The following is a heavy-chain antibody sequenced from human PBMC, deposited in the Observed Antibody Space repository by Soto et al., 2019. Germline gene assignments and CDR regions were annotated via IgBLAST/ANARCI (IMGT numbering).Heavy chain of an antibody. CDR1: GFTFSSYA. CDR3: ARDGSSSGFGAEYFQH. Sequence: GGSLRLSCAASGFTFSSYAMHWVRQAPGKGLEYVSAISSNGGSTYYANSVKGRFTISRDNSKNTLYLQMGSLRAEDMAVYYCARDGSSSGFGAEYFQHWGQGTLVTVSS. J-gene: IGHJ1*01. V-gene: IGHV3-64*01. CDR2: ISSNGGST. D-gene: IGHD6-13*01.